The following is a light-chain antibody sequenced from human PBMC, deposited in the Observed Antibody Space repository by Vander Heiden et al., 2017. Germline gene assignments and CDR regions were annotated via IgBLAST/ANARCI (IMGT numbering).Light chain of an antibody. CDR1: QSILYRSNNKSY. V-gene: IGKV4-1*01. Sequence: DIVMSQSPVSPAVSLGEGATINCKSSQSILYRSNNKSYLAWYQQKPGQPPKLLIHWASTREPGVSDRFSGSGSGTDFTLTISILQAEDVAVYYCQQYYTNPPTFGQGTKVEI. CDR3: QQYYTNPPT. J-gene: IGKJ1*01. CDR2: WAS.